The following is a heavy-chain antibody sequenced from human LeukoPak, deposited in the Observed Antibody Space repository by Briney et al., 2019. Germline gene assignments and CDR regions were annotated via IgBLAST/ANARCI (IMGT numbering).Heavy chain of an antibody. CDR2: ISWNSGSI. CDR3: AKDIGGYVLGNAFDI. J-gene: IGHJ3*02. D-gene: IGHD3-16*01. V-gene: IGHV3-9*01. CDR1: GFAFDDYA. Sequence: QPGRSLRLSCAASGFAFDDYAMHWVRQAPGKGLEWVSGISWNSGSIGYADSVKGRFTISRDNAKNSLYLQMNSLRAEDTALYYCAKDIGGYVLGNAFDIWGQGTMVTVSS.